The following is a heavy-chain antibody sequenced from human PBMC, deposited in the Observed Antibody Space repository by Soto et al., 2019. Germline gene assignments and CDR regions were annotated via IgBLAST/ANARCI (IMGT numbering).Heavy chain of an antibody. Sequence: SETLSIACTFPVASISNYYWGWIGRPPGRGLEWIGNILYSGSTKYNPSLKSRVTISVDTSKKQFSLKMSPVTAADTAVYYCAREPPRTPWVYHYGMDVWGQGTTVTVSS. J-gene: IGHJ6*02. CDR2: ILYSGST. D-gene: IGHD3-16*01. V-gene: IGHV4-59*01. CDR3: AREPPRTPWVYHYGMDV. CDR1: VASISNYY.